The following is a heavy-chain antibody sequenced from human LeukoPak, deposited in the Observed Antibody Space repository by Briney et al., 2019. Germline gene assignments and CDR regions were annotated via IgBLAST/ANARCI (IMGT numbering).Heavy chain of an antibody. J-gene: IGHJ5*02. CDR1: GFAFGVHA. Sequence: GGSLRLPCVGSGFAFGVHAMSWVRQAPGKGPEWVATIGSGADLFYAESVKGRFTISRDDPRNTVWLQMNSLRAEDTALYYCAKDWTPHNRVYDCLDAWGQGTQVTVSS. D-gene: IGHD3-16*01. CDR3: AKDWTPHNRVYDCLDA. V-gene: IGHV3-23*01. CDR2: IGSGADL.